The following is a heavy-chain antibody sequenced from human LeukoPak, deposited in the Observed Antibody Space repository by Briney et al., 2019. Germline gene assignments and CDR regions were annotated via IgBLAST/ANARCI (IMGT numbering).Heavy chain of an antibody. CDR2: IYYSGST. CDR1: GGSISSYY. Sequence: PETLSLTCTVSGGSISSYYWSWIRQPPGKGLEWIGYIYYSGSTNYNPSLKSRVTISVDTSKNQFSLKLSSVTAADTAVYYCARGDYYDILTGYPPSFDYWGQGTLVTVSS. CDR3: ARGDYYDILTGYPPSFDY. J-gene: IGHJ4*02. D-gene: IGHD3-9*01. V-gene: IGHV4-59*01.